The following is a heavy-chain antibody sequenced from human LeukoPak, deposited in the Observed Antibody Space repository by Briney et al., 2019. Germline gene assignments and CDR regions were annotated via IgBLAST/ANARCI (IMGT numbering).Heavy chain of an antibody. CDR3: ARHSRKFYDMDV. J-gene: IGHJ6*02. V-gene: IGHV5-51*01. CDR1: GYTFTNYW. Sequence: KVSCKASGYTFTNYWIGWVRQMPGKGLEWMGIINPNDSNTKYSPSFRGQATISADKSISTAHLQWSGLKASDTAMYYCARHSRKFYDMDVWGQGTTVTVSS. CDR2: INPNDSNT.